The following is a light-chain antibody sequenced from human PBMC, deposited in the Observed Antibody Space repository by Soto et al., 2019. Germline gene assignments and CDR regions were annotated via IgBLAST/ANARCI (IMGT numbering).Light chain of an antibody. Sequence: EVVLTQSPGTLSLSPGERATLSCRASQSVSSSYLAWYQQKPGQAPRLLIFGASSRATGIPGRFSGSGSGTDFTLTISRVEPEDFAVYYCQQYGSSPTFGQRTKVDTK. J-gene: IGKJ1*01. CDR3: QQYGSSPT. CDR2: GAS. CDR1: QSVSSSY. V-gene: IGKV3-20*01.